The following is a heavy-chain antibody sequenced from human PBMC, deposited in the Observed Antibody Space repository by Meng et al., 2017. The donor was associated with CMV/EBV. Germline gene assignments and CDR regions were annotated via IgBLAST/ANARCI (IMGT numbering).Heavy chain of an antibody. CDR2: IYYSGST. J-gene: IGHJ5*02. V-gene: IGHV4-59*07. CDR1: VGSFSSYY. D-gene: IGHD2-15*01. CDR3: ARAVYCSGGSCYSGGGDWFDP. Sequence: QVSRRESGTGRCNPSDTLALPCTASVGSFSSYYWSWIRQPPGKGLEWIGYIYYSGSTNYNPSLKSRVTISVDTSKNQFSLKLSSVTAADTAVYYCARAVYCSGGSCYSGGGDWFDPWGQGTLVTVSS.